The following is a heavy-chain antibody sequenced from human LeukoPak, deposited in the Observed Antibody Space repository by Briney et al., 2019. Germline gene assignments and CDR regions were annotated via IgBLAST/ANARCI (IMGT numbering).Heavy chain of an antibody. Sequence: PGGSLRLSCAVSGFTFSSYGMSWVRQAPGKGLKWASAISGSGGDTFYADSVKGRFTISRDNSENTLYLQMNSLRVEDTAVYYCATGARSRPFDYWGQGTLVTVSS. V-gene: IGHV3-23*01. CDR1: GFTFSSYG. D-gene: IGHD6-13*01. CDR2: ISGSGGDT. CDR3: ATGARSRPFDY. J-gene: IGHJ4*02.